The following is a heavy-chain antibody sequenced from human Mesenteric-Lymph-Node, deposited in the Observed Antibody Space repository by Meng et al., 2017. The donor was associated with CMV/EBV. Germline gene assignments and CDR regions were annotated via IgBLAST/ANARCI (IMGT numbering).Heavy chain of an antibody. Sequence: VYGGSFGSYSWTWIRPPPGKGLEWIGEINDSESTNYSPSLKSRVTISVDASKSQFSLRLSSVTAADTAVYYCARVEVKKFWDPAVDHWGQGTLVTVSS. D-gene: IGHD1-26*01. CDR3: ARVEVKKFWDPAVDH. J-gene: IGHJ4*02. V-gene: IGHV4-34*01. CDR2: INDSEST. CDR1: GGSFGSYS.